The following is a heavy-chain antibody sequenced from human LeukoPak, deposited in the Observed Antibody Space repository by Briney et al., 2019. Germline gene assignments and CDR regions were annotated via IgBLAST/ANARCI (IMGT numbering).Heavy chain of an antibody. D-gene: IGHD6-19*01. CDR1: GYTFTGYY. Sequence: GASVKVSCKASGYTFTGYYMHWVRQAPGQGLEWMGWINPNSGGTNYAQKFQGRVTMTRDTSISTAYTELSRLRSDDTAVYYCARDYIAVAGDIDYWGQGTLVTVSS. CDR3: ARDYIAVAGDIDY. J-gene: IGHJ4*02. CDR2: INPNSGGT. V-gene: IGHV1-2*02.